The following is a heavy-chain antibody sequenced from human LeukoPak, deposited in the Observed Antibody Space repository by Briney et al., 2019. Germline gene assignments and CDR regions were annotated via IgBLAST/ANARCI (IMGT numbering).Heavy chain of an antibody. CDR3: ARSHDNSGYFFYYGLDV. V-gene: IGHV3-21*01. CDR1: GFTFSTYT. D-gene: IGHD3-22*01. J-gene: IGHJ6*02. Sequence: KPGGSLILSCAASGFTFSTYTMNWVRQPPGKGLEWVSSISSSSTYIYYADSVKGRFTISRDNAKNSLYLQMNSLRAEDTAVYYCARSHDNSGYFFYYGLDVWGQGTTVTVSS. CDR2: ISSSSTYI.